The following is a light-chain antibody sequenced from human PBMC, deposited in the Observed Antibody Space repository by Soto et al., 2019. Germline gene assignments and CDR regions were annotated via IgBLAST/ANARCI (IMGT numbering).Light chain of an antibody. CDR3: SSYTSSSTLV. Sequence: QSALTQPASVSGSPGQSITISCTGTSSDVGRYNYVSWYQQYPDKAPKLMIYDVTNRPSGVSDRFSGSKSGNTASLTISGLQAEDEADYYCSSYTSSSTLVFGGGTKVTDL. CDR2: DVT. J-gene: IGLJ2*01. V-gene: IGLV2-14*01. CDR1: SSDVGRYNY.